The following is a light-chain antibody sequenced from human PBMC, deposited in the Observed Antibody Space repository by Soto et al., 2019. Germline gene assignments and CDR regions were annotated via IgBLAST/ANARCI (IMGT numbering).Light chain of an antibody. Sequence: DIQMTQSPSTLSASVVDRVTITCRASQSISSSLAWYQQKPGKAPKLLIYRASNLQSGVPSRFSGSGSGTEFTLTITSLQPDDFATYYCQQYNSYSRTFGQGTK. V-gene: IGKV1-5*03. CDR3: QQYNSYSRT. J-gene: IGKJ1*01. CDR2: RAS. CDR1: QSISSS.